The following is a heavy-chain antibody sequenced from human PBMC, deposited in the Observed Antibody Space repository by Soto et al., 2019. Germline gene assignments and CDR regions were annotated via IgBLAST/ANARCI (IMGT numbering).Heavy chain of an antibody. CDR1: GFTFSSYG. D-gene: IGHD3-10*01. CDR2: IWYDGSNK. Sequence: GGSLRLYCAASGFTFSSYGMHWVRQAPGKGLEWVAVIWYDGSNKYYADSVKGRFTISRDNSKNSLYLLMNSLRATYTAVYYCARAWWFGELYNLDVCVQGTTVTVSS. CDR3: ARAWWFGELYNLDV. V-gene: IGHV3-33*01. J-gene: IGHJ6*02.